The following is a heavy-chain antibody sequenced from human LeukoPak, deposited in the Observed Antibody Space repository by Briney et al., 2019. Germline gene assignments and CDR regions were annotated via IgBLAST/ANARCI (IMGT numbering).Heavy chain of an antibody. CDR1: GFTFDDYA. Sequence: PGRSLRLSCAASGFTFDDYAMHWVRQAPGKGLEWVSGISWNSGSIGYADSVKGRFTISRDNAKNTVYLQMNSLRAEDTAVYYCARGVDWSPPSGYWGLGTLVTVSS. D-gene: IGHD3-9*01. CDR2: ISWNSGSI. J-gene: IGHJ4*02. CDR3: ARGVDWSPPSGY. V-gene: IGHV3-9*01.